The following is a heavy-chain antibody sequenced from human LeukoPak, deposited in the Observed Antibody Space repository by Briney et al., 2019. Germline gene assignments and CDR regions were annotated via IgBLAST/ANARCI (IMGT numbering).Heavy chain of an antibody. CDR3: ATDRGWRTSGYYLYYFEY. CDR2: IKHDGSEK. J-gene: IGHJ4*02. CDR1: GFIFTNYF. D-gene: IGHD3-3*01. V-gene: IGHV3-7*01. Sequence: GGSLRLSCAASGFIFTNYFMSWVRQAPGKGLEWVASIKHDGSEKYYVDSVRGRFTISRDNTMNSLYLQMSSLRAGDTAVYYCATDRGWRTSGYYLYYFEYWGQGTLVTYSS.